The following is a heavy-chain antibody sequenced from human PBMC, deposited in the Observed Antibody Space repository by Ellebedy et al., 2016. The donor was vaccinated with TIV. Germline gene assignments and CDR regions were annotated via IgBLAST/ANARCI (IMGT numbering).Heavy chain of an antibody. V-gene: IGHV3-7*03. CDR2: IQQDGSDK. Sequence: GESLKISXVASGFTLSGYWMSWVRQAPGKGLEWVANIQQDGSDKYYVDSVKGRFTISRDNALNSLYLQMNSLRADDTAIYYCARDNYVGYDWLGGNSFDSWGQGTLVTVSS. CDR1: GFTLSGYW. CDR3: ARDNYVGYDWLGGNSFDS. J-gene: IGHJ4*02. D-gene: IGHD5-12*01.